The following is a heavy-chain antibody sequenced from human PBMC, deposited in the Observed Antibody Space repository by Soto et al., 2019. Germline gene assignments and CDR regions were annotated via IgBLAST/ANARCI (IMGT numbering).Heavy chain of an antibody. V-gene: IGHV4-38-2*01. J-gene: IGHJ4*02. D-gene: IGHD2-15*01. CDR1: GYSISSGYY. Sequence: SETLSLTCAVSGYSISSGYYWGWIRQPPGKGLEWIGSFYHSGNTHYNPSLKSRVTISVDTSKNQFSLRLSSVTAADTAVYYCARAGSLIVVVPSPKNYFDYWGQGTLVTVS. CDR3: ARAGSLIVVVPSPKNYFDY. CDR2: FYHSGNT.